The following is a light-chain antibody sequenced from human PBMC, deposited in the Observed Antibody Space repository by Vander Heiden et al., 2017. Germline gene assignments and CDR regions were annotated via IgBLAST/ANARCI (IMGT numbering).Light chain of an antibody. CDR2: GAS. CDR1: QSVNTNF. V-gene: IGKV3-20*01. CDR3: QQYGTSPVT. Sequence: IVLTQSPDTLSLSPGERATLSCGASQSVNTNFLAWYQQKPGQAPRLLMSGASTRATGVPDRFSGSGSGTDFTLIISRLEAEDCAVYFCQQYGTSPVTFGQGTRLELK. J-gene: IGKJ5*01.